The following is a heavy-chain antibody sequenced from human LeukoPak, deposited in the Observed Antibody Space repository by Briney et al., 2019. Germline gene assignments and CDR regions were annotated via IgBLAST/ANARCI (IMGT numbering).Heavy chain of an antibody. V-gene: IGHV3-33*01. CDR3: AREKFDS. CDR1: GFTFSNYG. J-gene: IGHJ5*01. Sequence: GGSLRLSCAASGFTFSNYGMHWVRQAPGKGLEWVAVIWYDGSNKYYADSVKGRFTIPRDNSKNTLYLQMNSLRAEDTAVYYCAREKFDSWGQGTLVTVSP. CDR2: IWYDGSNK.